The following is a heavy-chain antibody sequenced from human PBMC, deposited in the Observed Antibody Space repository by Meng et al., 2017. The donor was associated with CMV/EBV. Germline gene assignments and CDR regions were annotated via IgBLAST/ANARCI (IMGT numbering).Heavy chain of an antibody. CDR1: GFTFDDYG. CDR3: ARDSRITGNQRLVDY. D-gene: IGHD1-20*01. Sequence: GESLKISCAASGFTFDDYGMSWVRQAPGKGLEWVSGINWNGGSTGYADSVKGRFTISRDNAKNSLYLQMNSLRAEDTAVYYCARDSRITGNQRLVDYWGQGTLVTVSS. J-gene: IGHJ4*02. V-gene: IGHV3-20*04. CDR2: INWNGGST.